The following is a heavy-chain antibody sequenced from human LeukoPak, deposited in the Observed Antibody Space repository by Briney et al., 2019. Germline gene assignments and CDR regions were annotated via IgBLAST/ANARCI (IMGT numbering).Heavy chain of an antibody. V-gene: IGHV1-69*13. CDR1: GGTFSSYA. J-gene: IGHJ1*01. D-gene: IGHD6-19*01. CDR3: ARVSSGWGAPEYFQH. Sequence: SVKVSCKASGGTFSSYAISWVRQAPGQGLEWMGGIIPIFGTAKYAQKFQGRVTITADESTSTAYMELSSLRSEDSAVYYCARVSSGWGAPEYFQHWGQGTLVTVSS. CDR2: IIPIFGTA.